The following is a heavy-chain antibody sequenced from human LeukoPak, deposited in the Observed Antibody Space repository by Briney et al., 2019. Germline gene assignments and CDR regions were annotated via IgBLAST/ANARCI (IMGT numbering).Heavy chain of an antibody. D-gene: IGHD6-13*01. Sequence: ASVKVSCKASGYTFTGYYMHWVRQAPGQGLEWMGWINPNSGGTNYAQKFQGRVTMTRDTSISTAYMELSRLRSDDTAVYYCARVAPFLYSSRRNWFDPWGQGTLVTVSS. CDR1: GYTFTGYY. J-gene: IGHJ5*02. CDR3: ARVAPFLYSSRRNWFDP. CDR2: INPNSGGT. V-gene: IGHV1-2*02.